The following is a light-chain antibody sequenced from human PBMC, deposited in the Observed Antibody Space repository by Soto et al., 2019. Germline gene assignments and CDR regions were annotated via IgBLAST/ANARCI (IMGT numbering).Light chain of an antibody. CDR2: GAS. Sequence: DMVLTQSPATLSVSPGETATLSCRASQSISVNLAWYQQKPGQAPRLLIYGASVRATGIPGRFSGSGSGTEFTLTISSLQPEDFAVYYCHRYHNWSPRTFGGGTKVEMK. CDR3: HRYHNWSPRT. CDR1: QSISVN. J-gene: IGKJ4*01. V-gene: IGKV3-15*01.